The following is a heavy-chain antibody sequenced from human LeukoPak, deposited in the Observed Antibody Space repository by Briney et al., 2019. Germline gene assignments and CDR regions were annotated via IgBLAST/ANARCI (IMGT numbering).Heavy chain of an antibody. V-gene: IGHV3-23*01. CDR3: ARDYFYCGGDCFVDY. CDR2: ISGSVGST. CDR1: GFTFSNYA. D-gene: IGHD2-21*02. J-gene: IGHJ4*02. Sequence: GGSLRLSCAASGFTFSNYAMSWVRQAPGEGLEWVSGISGSVGSTYYADSVKGRLTISRDNSKNTLYLQMDSLRAEDTAVYYCARDYFYCGGDCFVDYWGQGTLVTVSS.